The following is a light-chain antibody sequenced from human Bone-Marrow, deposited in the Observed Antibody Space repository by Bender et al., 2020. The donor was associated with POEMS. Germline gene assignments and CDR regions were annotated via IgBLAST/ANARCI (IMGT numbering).Light chain of an antibody. CDR2: QDT. J-gene: IGLJ2*01. CDR3: QAWATYSVI. V-gene: IGLV3-1*01. CDR1: DLGDKY. Sequence: SYEVTQPPSVSVSPGQTASITCSGDDLGDKYVAWYQQKPGQSPVLVIYQDTKRPSGIPERFSGSNSGNTATLTISGTQAMDEADYYCQAWATYSVIFGGGTKSTVL.